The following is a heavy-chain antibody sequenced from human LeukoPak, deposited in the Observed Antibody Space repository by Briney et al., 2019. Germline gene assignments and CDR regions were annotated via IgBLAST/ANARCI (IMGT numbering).Heavy chain of an antibody. Sequence: GGSLRLVFAPAGFTFSRDGMHWGRKGPGKGLEWVAVIWYDGSNKYYAAALKARFTTSRDNSKNTLYLQMNILRAEDTAVYYCARGLTMIVVVPGYWGQGSLVTVSS. J-gene: IGHJ4*02. D-gene: IGHD3-22*01. CDR1: GFTFSRDG. CDR3: ARGLTMIVVVPGY. V-gene: IGHV3-33*01. CDR2: IWYDGSNK.